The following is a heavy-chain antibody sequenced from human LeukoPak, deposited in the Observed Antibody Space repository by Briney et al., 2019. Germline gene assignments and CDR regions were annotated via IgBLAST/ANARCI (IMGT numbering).Heavy chain of an antibody. J-gene: IGHJ4*02. D-gene: IGHD2-15*01. V-gene: IGHV5-51*01. Sequence: GESLKLSCQGSGYSFNFYWIAWVRQLPGKGLEWMGIIYPGDSDPRYSPSFQGQNTISADKSINTAYLRWSSLKASDTAMYYCARAYYCGSGSCKLEYWGQGTLVTVSS. CDR3: ARAYYCGSGSCKLEY. CDR1: GYSFNFYW. CDR2: IYPGDSDP.